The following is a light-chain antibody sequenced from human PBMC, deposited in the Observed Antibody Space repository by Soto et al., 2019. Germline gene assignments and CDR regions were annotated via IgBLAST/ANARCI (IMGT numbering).Light chain of an antibody. CDR3: CSYAGSGTWV. Sequence: QSALTQPPSASGSPGQSVTISCTGTSSDVGGYKYVSWYQQYSGKAPKLMIYEVNRRPSGVSDRFSGSKSGNTASLTISGLQAEDEADFFCCSYAGSGTWVFGGGTKLTVL. V-gene: IGLV2-8*01. CDR2: EVN. J-gene: IGLJ3*02. CDR1: SSDVGGYKY.